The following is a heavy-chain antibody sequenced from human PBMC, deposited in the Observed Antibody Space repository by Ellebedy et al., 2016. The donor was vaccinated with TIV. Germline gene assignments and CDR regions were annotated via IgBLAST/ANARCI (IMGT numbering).Heavy chain of an antibody. Sequence: ASVKVSCKVSGYTLTELSMHWVRQAPGKGLEWMGGFDPEDGEPIYAQKFQGRVTMTGDKSTDTAYMELSSLSSEDTAVYYCATRYSVAATQYSYYGMDVWGQGTTVTVSS. CDR2: FDPEDGEP. V-gene: IGHV1-24*01. CDR3: ATRYSVAATQYSYYGMDV. D-gene: IGHD2-15*01. J-gene: IGHJ6*02. CDR1: GYTLTELS.